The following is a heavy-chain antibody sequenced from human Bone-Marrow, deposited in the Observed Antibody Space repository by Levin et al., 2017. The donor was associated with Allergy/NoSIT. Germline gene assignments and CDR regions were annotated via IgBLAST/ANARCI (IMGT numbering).Heavy chain of an antibody. J-gene: IGHJ5*02. CDR1: GFTFNTFE. CDR3: ARDSVVNQGWFDP. Sequence: GGSLRLSCVASGFTFNTFEFNWVRQAPGKGLEWVSYISRGGRTVDYADSVKGRFIISRDNAKNSLYLQMNSLRAEDTAIYYCARDSVVNQGWFDPWGQGALVTVSS. V-gene: IGHV3-48*03. CDR2: ISRGGRTV. D-gene: IGHD2-21*01.